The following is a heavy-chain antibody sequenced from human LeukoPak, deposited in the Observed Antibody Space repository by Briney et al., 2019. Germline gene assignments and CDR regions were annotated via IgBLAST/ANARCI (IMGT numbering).Heavy chain of an antibody. V-gene: IGHV3-48*01. J-gene: IGHJ4*02. D-gene: IGHD2-15*01. CDR2: ISSSSSTI. CDR1: GFTFSSYS. CDR3: ARGPYVASFDY. Sequence: GGSLRLSCAASGFTFSSYSMNWVRQAPGKGLEWVSYISSSSSTIYYADSVEGRFTISRDNAKNSLYLQMNSLRAEDTAVYYCARGPYVASFDYWGQGTLVTVSS.